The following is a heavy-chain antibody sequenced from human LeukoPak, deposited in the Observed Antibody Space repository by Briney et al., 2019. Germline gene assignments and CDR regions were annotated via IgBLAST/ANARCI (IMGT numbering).Heavy chain of an antibody. CDR2: INPNSGGT. J-gene: IGHJ4*02. V-gene: IGHV1-2*02. D-gene: IGHD2-15*01. Sequence: GASVKVSCKASGYTFTSYYMHWVRQAPGQGLEWMGWINPNSGGTSSAQKFQGRVTMTRDTSVSTAYMELSRLRSDDTALYYCARETGYCSGGRCYFIYWGQGTLVTVSS. CDR3: ARETGYCSGGRCYFIY. CDR1: GYTFTSYY.